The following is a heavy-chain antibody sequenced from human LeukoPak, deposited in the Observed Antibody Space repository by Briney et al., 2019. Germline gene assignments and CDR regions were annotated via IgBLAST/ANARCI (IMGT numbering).Heavy chain of an antibody. J-gene: IGHJ4*02. CDR1: GFTVSSNS. CDR2: IYSDNT. Sequence: QIGGSLRLSCTVSGFTVSSNSMSWVRQAPGKGLEWVSFIYSDNTHYSDSVKGRFTISRDNSKNTLYLQMNSLRAEDTAVYYCARRAGAYSHPYDYWGQGTLVTVSS. D-gene: IGHD4/OR15-4a*01. CDR3: ARRAGAYSHPYDY. V-gene: IGHV3-53*01.